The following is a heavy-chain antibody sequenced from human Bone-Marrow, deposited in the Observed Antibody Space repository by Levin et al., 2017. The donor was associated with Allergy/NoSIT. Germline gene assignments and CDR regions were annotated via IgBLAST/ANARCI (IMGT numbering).Heavy chain of an antibody. Sequence: GGSLRLSSAASGFTFSSYAMHWVRQAPGKGLEWVAVISYDGSNKYYADSVKGRFTISRDNSKNTLYLQMNSLRAEDTAVYYCARPSTVVNPNDAFDIWGQGTMVTVSS. D-gene: IGHD4-23*01. CDR1: GFTFSSYA. J-gene: IGHJ3*02. V-gene: IGHV3-30-3*01. CDR3: ARPSTVVNPNDAFDI. CDR2: ISYDGSNK.